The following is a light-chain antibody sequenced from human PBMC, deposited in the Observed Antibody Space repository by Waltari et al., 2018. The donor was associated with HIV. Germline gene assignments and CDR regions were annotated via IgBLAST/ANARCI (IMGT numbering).Light chain of an antibody. CDR1: SSDVGGYTY. Sequence: QSALTQPRSVSGSPGQPVTISCTRTSSDVGGYTYVSWYQQHPGKAPKLMIYDVSKRPARVPVRYSDSKSGNTASLTISGLQAEDEADYYCCSYAGRVFGGGTKLTVL. CDR3: CSYAGRV. CDR2: DVS. J-gene: IGLJ3*02. V-gene: IGLV2-11*01.